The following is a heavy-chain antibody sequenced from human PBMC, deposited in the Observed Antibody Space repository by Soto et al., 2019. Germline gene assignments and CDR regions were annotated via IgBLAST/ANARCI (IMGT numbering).Heavy chain of an antibody. CDR2: IYPGDSDT. Sequence: GESLKISCKGYGYTFTDYWIGWVRQMPGKGLELIGLIYPGDSDTRYSPSFQGRVTISADKPISTAFLQWSSLRASDTAMYYCASQKSVIRGPLTSKWFHPWGKGTLVTVSS. V-gene: IGHV5-51*01. J-gene: IGHJ5*02. D-gene: IGHD4-4*01. CDR3: ASQKSVIRGPLTSKWFHP. CDR1: GYTFTDYW.